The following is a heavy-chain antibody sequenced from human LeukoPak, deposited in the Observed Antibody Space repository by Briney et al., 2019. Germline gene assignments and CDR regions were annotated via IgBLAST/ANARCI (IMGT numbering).Heavy chain of an antibody. CDR3: ASGEYSGYDLDY. CDR2: LYSGGTT. CDR1: GFTVSSSY. D-gene: IGHD5-12*01. J-gene: IGHJ4*02. V-gene: IGHV3-53*01. Sequence: GGSLRLSCAASGFTVSSSYMGWVRQPPGKGLEYVSVLYSGGTTYFADSVKGRFTISRDNSKNTLYLQMNSLRAEDTAVYYCASGEYSGYDLDYWGQGTLVTVSS.